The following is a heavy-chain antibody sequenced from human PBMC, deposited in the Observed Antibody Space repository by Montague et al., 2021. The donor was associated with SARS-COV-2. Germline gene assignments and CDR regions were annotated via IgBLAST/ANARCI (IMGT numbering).Heavy chain of an antibody. D-gene: IGHD5-12*01. V-gene: IGHV4-39*01. CDR1: GGSISSRSYY. Sequence: ETLSLTCTVSGGSISSRSYYWGWIRQSPGMGLEWIGSIHYSGSTFYNPSLKSQVTISVDTSKNQFSLRVSGVTAEDTTVYFCARHGDSGYEPDGFHIWGQGTRVTVSS. CDR3: ARHGDSGYEPDGFHI. CDR2: IHYSGST. J-gene: IGHJ3*02.